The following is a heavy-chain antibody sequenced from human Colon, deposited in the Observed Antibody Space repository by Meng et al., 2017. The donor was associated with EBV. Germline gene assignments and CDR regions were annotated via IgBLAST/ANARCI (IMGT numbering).Heavy chain of an antibody. J-gene: IGHJ4*02. Sequence: QVQLQESGPGLVKPSXXXXLTCAVSGGSISRSDWWSWVRQPPGKGLEWSGETSHSGDTNYNPSLKSRVDISVDKSKNQFYLSLFSVTAADTAVYYCGRDQGRELINHWGQGTLVTVSS. CDR1: GGSISRSDW. D-gene: IGHD1-7*01. CDR2: TSHSGDT. CDR3: GRDQGRELINH. V-gene: IGHV4-4*02.